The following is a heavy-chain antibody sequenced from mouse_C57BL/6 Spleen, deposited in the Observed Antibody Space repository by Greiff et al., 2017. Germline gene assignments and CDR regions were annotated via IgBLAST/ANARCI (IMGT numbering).Heavy chain of an antibody. CDR2: IYPGSGST. D-gene: IGHD2-4*01. CDR3: ARCAVYYDYENYAMDY. J-gene: IGHJ4*01. CDR1: GYTFTSYW. V-gene: IGHV1-55*01. Sequence: QVQLQQPGAELVKPGASVKMSCKASGYTFTSYWINWVKQRPGQGLEWIGDIYPGSGSTNYNEKFKSKATLTVDTSSSTVYMQLSSLTSEDSAVHYCARCAVYYDYENYAMDYWGQGTSVTVSS.